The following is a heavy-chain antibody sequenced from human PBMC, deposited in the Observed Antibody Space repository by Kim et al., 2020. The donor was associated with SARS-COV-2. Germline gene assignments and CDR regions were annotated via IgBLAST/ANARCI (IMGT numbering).Heavy chain of an antibody. J-gene: IGHJ6*02. CDR2: NYYSGST. D-gene: IGHD3-10*01. CDR1: GGSISSGGYY. Sequence: SETLSLTCTVSGGSISSGGYYWIWIRQHPGQGLEWNGYNYYSGSTNYNPSIKRRVTISVDTTKNQFSLKLSSVTAADTAVYYCASDEREGCGSGGYCCYFYGMDVWGQGTTFTVSS. V-gene: IGHV4-31*03. CDR3: ASDEREGCGSGGYCCYFYGMDV.